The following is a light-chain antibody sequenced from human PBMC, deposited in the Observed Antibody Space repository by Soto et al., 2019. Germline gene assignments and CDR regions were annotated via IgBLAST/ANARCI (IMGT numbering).Light chain of an antibody. CDR3: TSYTTGGSYV. CDR2: DVS. Sequence: QSALAQPASVSGSPGLSIAISCTGTSRHGGGYNSVSWYQQQPGKVPKLMIYDVSNRPSGVSNRFSGSKSCNTASLTISGLQAEDEGDDYCTSYTTGGSYVFGTGTKITVL. CDR1: SRHGGGYNS. V-gene: IGLV2-14*01. J-gene: IGLJ1*01.